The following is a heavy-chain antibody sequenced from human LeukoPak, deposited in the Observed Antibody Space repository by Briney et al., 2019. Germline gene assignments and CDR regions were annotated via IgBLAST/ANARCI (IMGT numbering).Heavy chain of an antibody. J-gene: IGHJ4*02. Sequence: GRSLRLSCAASGFTLSSYGMHWVRQAPGKGLERVAVISYDGSNKYYADSVKGRFTISRDNSKNTLYLQMNSLRAEDTAVYYCAKDYYGGNSGVHYWGQGTLVTVSS. V-gene: IGHV3-30*18. D-gene: IGHD4-23*01. CDR2: ISYDGSNK. CDR1: GFTLSSYG. CDR3: AKDYYGGNSGVHY.